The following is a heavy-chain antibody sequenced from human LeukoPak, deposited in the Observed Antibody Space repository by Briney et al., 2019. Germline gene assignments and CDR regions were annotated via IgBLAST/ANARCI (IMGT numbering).Heavy chain of an antibody. J-gene: IGHJ4*02. V-gene: IGHV4-61*02. D-gene: IGHD3-3*01. CDR2: IYTSGST. CDR3: ARDRVDYDFWSGPFDY. CDR1: GGSISSGSYY. Sequence: PSQTLSLTCTVSGGSISSGSYYWSWIRQPAGKGLEWIGRIYTSGSTNYNPSLKSRVTISVDTSKNQFSLKLSSVTAADTAVYYCARDRVDYDFWSGPFDYWGRGTLVTVSS.